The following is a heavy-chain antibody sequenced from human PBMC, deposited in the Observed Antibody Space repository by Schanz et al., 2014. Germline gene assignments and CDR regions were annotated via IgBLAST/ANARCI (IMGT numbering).Heavy chain of an antibody. Sequence: QVQLVQSGADVKKPGASVKVSCKASGNTLSAYYMHWVRQAPGQGLEWMGRINPNSGDTNYAQKFQGRVTMTRDTSVNTAYLDLSSLTSDDTAVYYCARGDVNWFDPWGQGTLVTVSS. V-gene: IGHV1-2*06. CDR1: GNTLSAYY. CDR2: INPNSGDT. J-gene: IGHJ5*02. CDR3: ARGDVNWFDP.